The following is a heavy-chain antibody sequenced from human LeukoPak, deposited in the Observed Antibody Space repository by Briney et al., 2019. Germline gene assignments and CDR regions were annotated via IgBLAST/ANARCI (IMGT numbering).Heavy chain of an antibody. CDR2: ISSSGSTI. V-gene: IGHV3-48*03. CDR3: ARGMITMVRGALSDY. D-gene: IGHD3-10*01. J-gene: IGHJ4*02. Sequence: GGSLRLSCAASGFTFSSYEMNWVRQAPGKGLEWVSYISSSGSTIYYADSVKGRFTISRDNAKNSLYLQMNSLRAEDTAVYYCARGMITMVRGALSDYWGQGTLVTVSS. CDR1: GFTFSSYE.